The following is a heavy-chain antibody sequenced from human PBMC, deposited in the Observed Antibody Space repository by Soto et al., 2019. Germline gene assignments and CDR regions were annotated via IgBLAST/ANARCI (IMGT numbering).Heavy chain of an antibody. J-gene: IGHJ4*02. CDR1: GGTFSSYA. D-gene: IGHD3-22*01. V-gene: IGHV1-69*06. CDR3: ARVGAGDSSPWVGVY. Sequence: QVQLVQSGAEVKKPGSSVKVSCKASGGTFSSYAISWVRQAPGQGLEWMGGIIPIFGTANYAQKFQGRVTITAYKATSTAYMGLSSLRSEDTAVYYCARVGAGDSSPWVGVYWGQGTLVTVSS. CDR2: IIPIFGTA.